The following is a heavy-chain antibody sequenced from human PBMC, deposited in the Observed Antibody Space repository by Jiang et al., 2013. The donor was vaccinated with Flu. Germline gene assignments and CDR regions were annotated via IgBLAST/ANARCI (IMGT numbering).Heavy chain of an antibody. CDR2: FDPEDGET. CDR1: GYTLTELS. CDR3: ATVYFGGSYQGSLAYYFDY. V-gene: IGHV1-24*01. J-gene: IGHJ4*02. D-gene: IGHD1-26*01. Sequence: GAEVKKPGASVKVSCKVSGYTLTELSMHWVRQAPGKGLEWMGGFDPEDGETIYAQKFQGRVTMTEDTSTDTAYMELSSLRSEDTAVYYCATVYFGGSYQGSLAYYFDYWAREPWSPSPQ.